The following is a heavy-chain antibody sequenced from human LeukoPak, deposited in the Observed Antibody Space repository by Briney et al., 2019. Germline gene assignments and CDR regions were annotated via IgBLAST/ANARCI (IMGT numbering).Heavy chain of an antibody. Sequence: GGSLRLSCAASGFTFNIYAMSWVRQAPGKGLEWVSGIGGGDDIHYADSVKGRFTVSRDDSKNTVYLQMNSLRAEDTAIYFCAKDATPSNSIWDHSDSCGQGTLVTVS. V-gene: IGHV3-23*01. CDR1: GFTFNIYA. J-gene: IGHJ4*02. D-gene: IGHD4-11*01. CDR2: IGGGDDI. CDR3: AKDATPSNSIWDHSDS.